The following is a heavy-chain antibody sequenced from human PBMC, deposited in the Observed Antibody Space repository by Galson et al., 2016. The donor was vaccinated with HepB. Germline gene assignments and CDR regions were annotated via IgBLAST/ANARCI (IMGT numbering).Heavy chain of an antibody. CDR3: AREVHVAAAAAFDF. J-gene: IGHJ4*02. CDR1: EFTFSTYG. Sequence: PLRLSCAASEFTFSTYGMHWVRQAPGKGLEWVALIWHDGSNKYYADSVKGRFTISRDNPKNTLYLLMNSLKVEDTAVYYCAREVHVAAAAAFDFWGRGILVTVS. D-gene: IGHD6-13*01. CDR2: IWHDGSNK. V-gene: IGHV3-33*01.